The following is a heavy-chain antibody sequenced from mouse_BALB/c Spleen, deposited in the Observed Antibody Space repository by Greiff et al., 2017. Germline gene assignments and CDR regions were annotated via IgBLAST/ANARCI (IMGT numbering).Heavy chain of an antibody. CDR3: ARKGWLRLPWYFDV. CDR2: ISYSGST. D-gene: IGHD2-2*01. J-gene: IGHJ1*01. Sequence: DVQLQESGPGLVKPSQSLSLTCTVTGYSITSDYAWNWIRQFPGNKLEWMGYISYSGSTSYNPSLKSRISITRDTSKNQFFLQLNSVTTEDTATYYCARKGWLRLPWYFDVWGAGTTVTVSS. CDR1: GYSITSDYA. V-gene: IGHV3-2*02.